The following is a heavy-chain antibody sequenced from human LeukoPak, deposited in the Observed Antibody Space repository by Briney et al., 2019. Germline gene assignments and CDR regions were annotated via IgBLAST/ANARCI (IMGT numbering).Heavy chain of an antibody. V-gene: IGHV4-34*01. CDR2: INHSGST. J-gene: IGHJ4*02. CDR1: GGSFSGYY. D-gene: IGHD3-16*02. Sequence: SETLSLTCAVYGGSFSGYYWSWIRQPPGKGREWIGEINHSGSTNYNPSLKSRVTISVDTSKNQFSLKLSSVTAADTAVYYCARGPYVWGSYRHGETFDYWGQGTLVTVSS. CDR3: ARGPYVWGSYRHGETFDY.